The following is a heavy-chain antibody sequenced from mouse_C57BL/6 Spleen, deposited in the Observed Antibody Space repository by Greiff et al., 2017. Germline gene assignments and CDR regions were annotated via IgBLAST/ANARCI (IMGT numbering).Heavy chain of an antibody. CDR1: GYTFTSYW. V-gene: IGHV1-52*01. CDR3: ASQGSSPYYAMDY. J-gene: IGHJ4*01. Sequence: QVQLQQPGAELVRPGSSVKLSCKASGYTFTSYWMHWVKQRPIQGLEWIGNIDPSDSETHYNPKFKDKATLTVDKSSSTAYMQLSSLTSKDSAVDASASQGSSPYYAMDYWGQGTSVTVSS. D-gene: IGHD1-1*01. CDR2: IDPSDSET.